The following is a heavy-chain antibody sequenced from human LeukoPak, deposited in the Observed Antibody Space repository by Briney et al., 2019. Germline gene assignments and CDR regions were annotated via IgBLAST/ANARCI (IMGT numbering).Heavy chain of an antibody. D-gene: IGHD5-18*01. J-gene: IGHJ3*02. CDR2: IIPIFGTA. CDR1: GGTFSSYA. Sequence: GASVKVSCKASGGTFSSYAISWVRQAPGQGLEWMGGIIPIFGTANYAQKFQGRVTITTDESTSTAYMELSSLRSEDTAVYYCARDFSKGDTATDKAFDIWGQGTMVTVSS. CDR3: ARDFSKGDTATDKAFDI. V-gene: IGHV1-69*05.